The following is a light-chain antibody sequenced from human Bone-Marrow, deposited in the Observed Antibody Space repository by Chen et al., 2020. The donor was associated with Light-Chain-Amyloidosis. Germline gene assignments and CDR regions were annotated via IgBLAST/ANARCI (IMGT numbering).Light chain of an antibody. V-gene: IGLV6-57*01. J-gene: IGLJ3*02. CDR3: QSYQGSSQGV. CDR1: SGSIATNY. CDR2: EED. Sequence: NCMLTQPHSVSESPGKTVIISCTRSSGSIATNYVQCYQQCPGSSPTTVIYEEDQRPSGVPDRFSGSIDRSANSASLTISGLKTENEAAYYCQSYQGSSQGVFGGGTKLTVL.